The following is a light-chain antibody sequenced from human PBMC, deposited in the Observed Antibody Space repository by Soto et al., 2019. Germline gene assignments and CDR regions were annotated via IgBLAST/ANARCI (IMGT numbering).Light chain of an antibody. CDR1: QTISFY. V-gene: IGKV1-39*01. CDR2: AAS. J-gene: IGKJ2*01. CDR3: QQSYSTPYT. Sequence: IQMTQSPLSLSASVGDRVTITCRASQTISFYLNWYQQKPGKAPKLLIYAASSLQNGVTSRFSGSGSGADFTLTISSLQPEDFAIYYCQQSYSTPYTFGQGTKLEIK.